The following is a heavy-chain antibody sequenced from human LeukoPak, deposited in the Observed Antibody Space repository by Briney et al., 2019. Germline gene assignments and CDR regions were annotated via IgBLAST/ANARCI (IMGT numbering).Heavy chain of an antibody. CDR2: IYYTGST. Sequence: SETLSLTCTVSGGSISRDYWSWIRQPPGKGLEWIGYIYYTGSTNYNPSLNSRVTISVDRSKKQFSLRLNSVTAADTAVYYCARSWYQPLRRVSYMDVWGKGTTVIVSS. V-gene: IGHV4-59*12. J-gene: IGHJ6*03. CDR1: GGSISRDY. D-gene: IGHD1-26*01. CDR3: ARSWYQPLRRVSYMDV.